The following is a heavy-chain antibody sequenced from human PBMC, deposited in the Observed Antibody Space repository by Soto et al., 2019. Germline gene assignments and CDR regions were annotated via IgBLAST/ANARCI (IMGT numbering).Heavy chain of an antibody. CDR1: GYTFTSYG. CDR2: ISAYNGNT. CDR3: ARGYCSSTSCYYTGDY. D-gene: IGHD2-2*01. V-gene: IGHV1-18*01. J-gene: IGHJ4*02. Sequence: ASVKVSCKASGYTFTSYGISWVRQAPGQGLEWMGWISAYNGNTNHAQKLQGRVTMTTDTSTSTAYMELRSLRSDDTAVYYCARGYCSSTSCYYTGDYWGQGTLVTVSS.